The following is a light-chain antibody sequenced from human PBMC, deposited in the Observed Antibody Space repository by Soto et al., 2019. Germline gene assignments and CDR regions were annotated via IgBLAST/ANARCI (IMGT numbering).Light chain of an antibody. CDR2: AAS. J-gene: IGKJ5*01. CDR1: QSVSSY. V-gene: IGKV1-39*01. Sequence: TQSPATLSLSPGERVTLSCRASQSVSSYFNWYQQKPGKAPKLLIYAASSMQSGVPSRFSGSGSGTDFTLTISSLQPEDFATYYCQQSYSTPRSAFGQGTRLEIK. CDR3: QQSYSTPRSA.